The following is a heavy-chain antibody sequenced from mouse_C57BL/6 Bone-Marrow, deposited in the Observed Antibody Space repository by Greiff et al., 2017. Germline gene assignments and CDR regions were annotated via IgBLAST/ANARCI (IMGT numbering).Heavy chain of an antibody. CDR1: GYTFTSYW. Sequence: QVQLKQPGAELVMPGASVKLSCKASGYTFTSYWMHWVKQRPGQGLEWIGEIDPSDSYTNYNQKFKGKSTLTVDKSSSTAYMQLSSLTSEDSAVYYCAREMRWLLLFFDYWGQGTTLTVSS. D-gene: IGHD2-3*01. CDR3: AREMRWLLLFFDY. V-gene: IGHV1-69*01. J-gene: IGHJ2*01. CDR2: IDPSDSYT.